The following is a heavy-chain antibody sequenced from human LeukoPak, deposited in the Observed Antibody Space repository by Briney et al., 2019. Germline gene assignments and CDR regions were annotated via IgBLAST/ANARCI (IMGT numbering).Heavy chain of an antibody. J-gene: IGHJ4*02. Sequence: ASVKVSCKASGYTFTGYSINWVRQAPGQGLEFMGWINTNTGNPTYAQGFTGRFVFSLDTSVTTAYLQISSLKAEDTAVYYCARGPYSSSWWGQGTLVTVSP. D-gene: IGHD6-13*01. CDR2: INTNTGNP. V-gene: IGHV7-4-1*02. CDR1: GYTFTGYS. CDR3: ARGPYSSSW.